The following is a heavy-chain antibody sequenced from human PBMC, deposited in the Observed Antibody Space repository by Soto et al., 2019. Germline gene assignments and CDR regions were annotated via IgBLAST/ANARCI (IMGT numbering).Heavy chain of an antibody. CDR3: ARGQGSGSYMDY. Sequence: ASVKVSCKASGYTFTGYYMHWVRQAPGQGLEWMGWINPDSGGTNYAQKFQGWVTMTRDTSISTAYMELSRLRSDDTAVYYCARGQGSGSYMDYWGQGTLVTVSS. CDR1: GYTFTGYY. CDR2: INPDSGGT. V-gene: IGHV1-2*04. J-gene: IGHJ4*02. D-gene: IGHD3-10*01.